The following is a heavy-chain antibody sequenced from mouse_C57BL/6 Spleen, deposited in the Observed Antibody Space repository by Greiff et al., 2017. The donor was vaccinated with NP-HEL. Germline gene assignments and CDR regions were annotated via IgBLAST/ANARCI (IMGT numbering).Heavy chain of an antibody. D-gene: IGHD1-1*01. CDR3: AIVDGSRGAMDY. CDR2: ISNGGGST. J-gene: IGHJ4*01. Sequence: EVKLVESGGGLVQPGGSLKLSCAASGFTFSDYYMYWVRQTPEKRLEWVAYISNGGGSTYYPDTVKGRFTISRDNAKNTLYLQMSRLKSEDTAMYYCAIVDGSRGAMDYWGQGTSVTVSS. V-gene: IGHV5-12*01. CDR1: GFTFSDYY.